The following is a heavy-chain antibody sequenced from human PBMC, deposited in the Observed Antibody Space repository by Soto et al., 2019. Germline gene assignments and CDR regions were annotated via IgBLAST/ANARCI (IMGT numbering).Heavy chain of an antibody. CDR2: IIDSGGST. J-gene: IGHJ6*02. Sequence: EVQLLESGGGLVQPGGSLRLSCAASGFTFSSCAMGWVRQAPGKGLEWVSDIIDSGGSTYYADSVNGRFTISRDNSKSTLYLQMNSLRAEDTALYYCAKGRSYYYYYGVDVWGQGTTVTVSS. CDR3: AKGRSYYYYYGVDV. V-gene: IGHV3-23*01. CDR1: GFTFSSCA.